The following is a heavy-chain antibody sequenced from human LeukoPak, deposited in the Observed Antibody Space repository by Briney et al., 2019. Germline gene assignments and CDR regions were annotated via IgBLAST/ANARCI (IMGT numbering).Heavy chain of an antibody. Sequence: GGSLRLSCAASGFTFSSYGMHWVRQAPGKGLEWVALIRNTGHDDYYIDSVRGRFTISRDNSKNTLYLQMNGLRAEDTAVYYCAKEVASGYSYDTWGQGTLVTVSS. CDR3: AKEVASGYSYDT. V-gene: IGHV3-30*02. CDR2: IRNTGHDD. J-gene: IGHJ5*02. CDR1: GFTFSSYG. D-gene: IGHD5-18*01.